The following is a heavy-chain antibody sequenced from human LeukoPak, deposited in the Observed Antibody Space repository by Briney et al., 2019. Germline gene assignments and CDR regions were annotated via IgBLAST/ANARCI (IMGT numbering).Heavy chain of an antibody. CDR3: ATPGKMATIIFDY. D-gene: IGHD5-24*01. CDR1: GYTLTELS. V-gene: IGHV1-24*01. CDR2: FDPEDGET. J-gene: IGHJ4*02. Sequence: ASVKVSCKVSGYTLTELSMHWVRQAPGKGLEGMGGFDPEDGETIYAQKFQGRVTMTEDTSTDTAYMELSSLRSEDTAVYYCATPGKMATIIFDYWGQGTLVTVSS.